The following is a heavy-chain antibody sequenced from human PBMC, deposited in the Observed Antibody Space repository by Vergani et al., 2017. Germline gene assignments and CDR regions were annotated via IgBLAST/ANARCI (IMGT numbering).Heavy chain of an antibody. CDR3: AAPWGTTDYYYGMDV. CDR1: GFTFTSSA. CDR2: IVVGSGNT. J-gene: IGHJ6*02. D-gene: IGHD4-17*01. Sequence: QMQLVQSGPEVTTPGTSVKVSCKASGFTFTSSAMQWVRQARGQRLEWRGWIVVGSGNTSYAQKFQERVTITRDMSTSTAYMELSSLRSEDTAVYYCAAPWGTTDYYYGMDVWGQGTTVTVSS. V-gene: IGHV1-58*02.